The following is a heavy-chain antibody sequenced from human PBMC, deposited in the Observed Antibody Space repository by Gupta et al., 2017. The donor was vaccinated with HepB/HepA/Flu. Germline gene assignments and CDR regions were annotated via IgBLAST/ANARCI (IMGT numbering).Heavy chain of an antibody. D-gene: IGHD4-23*01. Sequence: QVQLVESGGGVVQPGRSLRLSCAASGFTFSSYAMHWVRQAPGKGLEWVAVISYDGSNKYYADSVKGRFTISRDNSKNTLYLQMNSLRAEDTAVYYCARDGPYDYGGNSGFDYWGQGTLVTVSS. J-gene: IGHJ4*02. CDR1: GFTFSSYA. CDR2: ISYDGSNK. CDR3: ARDGPYDYGGNSGFDY. V-gene: IGHV3-30-3*01.